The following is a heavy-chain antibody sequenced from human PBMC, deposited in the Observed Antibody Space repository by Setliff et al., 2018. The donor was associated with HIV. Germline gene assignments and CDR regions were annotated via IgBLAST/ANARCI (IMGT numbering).Heavy chain of an antibody. V-gene: IGHV4-4*07. CDR2: IYISGST. CDR1: GGSFSSYY. Sequence: SETLSLTCTVSGGSFSSYYWSWIRQPAGKGLEWIGHIYISGSTSYNPSFNSRVTMSVDTSKNQFSLRLTSVTAAATAMYHCSRDRSSGWSKDWFDTWGQGILVTVSS. D-gene: IGHD6-19*01. CDR3: SRDRSSGWSKDWFDT. J-gene: IGHJ5*02.